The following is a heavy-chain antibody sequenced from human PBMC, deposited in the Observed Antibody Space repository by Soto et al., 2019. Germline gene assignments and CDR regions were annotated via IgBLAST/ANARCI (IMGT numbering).Heavy chain of an antibody. Sequence: SVKVSCKASGGTFSSYAISWVRQAPGQGLEWMGGIIPIFGTANYAQKFQGRVTITADESTSTAYMELNSLRSEDTAVYFCARVFVGATDYHYGMDVWGQGTTVTVSS. CDR3: ARVFVGATDYHYGMDV. CDR2: IIPIFGTA. J-gene: IGHJ6*02. D-gene: IGHD1-26*01. CDR1: GGTFSSYA. V-gene: IGHV1-69*13.